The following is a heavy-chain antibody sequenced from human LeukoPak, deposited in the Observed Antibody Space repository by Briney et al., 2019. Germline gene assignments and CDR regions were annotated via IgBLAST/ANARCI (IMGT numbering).Heavy chain of an antibody. CDR2: IFSGGGT. D-gene: IGHD3-3*01. CDR1: GVTVTSTD. CDR3: ARDLDGPENY. J-gene: IGHJ4*02. V-gene: IGHV3-53*01. Sequence: PGGSLRLSCAVSGVTVTSTDMSWVRQARAKGLEWLSVIFSGGGTYYRGSMEGRFTISRDNSKNTLYLQMNSLRADDTAVYYCARDLDGPENYWGQGTLVTVSS.